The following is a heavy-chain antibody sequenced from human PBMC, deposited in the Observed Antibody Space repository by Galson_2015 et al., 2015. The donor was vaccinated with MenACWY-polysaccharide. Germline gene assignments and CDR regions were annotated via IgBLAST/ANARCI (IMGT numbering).Heavy chain of an antibody. CDR2: TSGSGAST. CDR3: AKYTVGAPKGAFEI. D-gene: IGHD1-26*01. CDR1: GFTFSSYA. V-gene: IGHV3-23*01. J-gene: IGHJ3*02. Sequence: SLRLSCAASGFTFSSYAMNWVRQAPGKGLEWVSGTSGSGASTYYADSVKGRFTISRDNSKNTLYLQMNSLRAEDTALYYCAKYTVGAPKGAFEIWGQGTMVTVSS.